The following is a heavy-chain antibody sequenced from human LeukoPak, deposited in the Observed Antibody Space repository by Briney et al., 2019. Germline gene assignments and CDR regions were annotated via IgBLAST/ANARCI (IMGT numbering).Heavy chain of an antibody. CDR1: GFTFDVYA. D-gene: IGHD3-10*01. Sequence: GGSVRLSCAASGFTFDVYAMHWVRQAPGKGLEWASGISWNSGSIGYADSVKGRFTISRDNAKNSLYLQMNSLRAEDTALYYCAKDGGPLYYGSGSYYNEEGFDYWGQGTLVTVSS. J-gene: IGHJ4*02. CDR3: AKDGGPLYYGSGSYYNEEGFDY. CDR2: ISWNSGSI. V-gene: IGHV3-9*01.